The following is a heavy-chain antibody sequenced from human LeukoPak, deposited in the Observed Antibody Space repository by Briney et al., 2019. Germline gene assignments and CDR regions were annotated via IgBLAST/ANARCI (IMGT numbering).Heavy chain of an antibody. CDR1: GYTFTGYY. CDR2: INPNSGGT. CDR3: ARDNEAGYYCSGGSRYSDYFDY. Sequence: ASVKVSCKASGYTFTGYYMHWVRQAPGQGLEWMGWINPNSGGTNYAQKFQGRVTMTRDTSISTAYMELSRLRSDDTAVYYCARDNEAGYYCSGGSRYSDYFDYWGQGTLVTVSS. J-gene: IGHJ4*02. D-gene: IGHD2-15*01. V-gene: IGHV1-2*02.